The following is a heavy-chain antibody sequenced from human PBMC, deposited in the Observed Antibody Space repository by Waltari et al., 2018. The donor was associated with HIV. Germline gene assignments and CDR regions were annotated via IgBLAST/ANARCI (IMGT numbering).Heavy chain of an antibody. D-gene: IGHD3-22*01. CDR3: AREALYDSSGYYFDY. CDR2: IKQDESEK. Sequence: EVQLVESGGGLVQPGGSLRLSCAASEFTFNNYWMTWVRQAPGKGLDGVANIKQDESEKYYVDSVKGRFTISRDNAKNSLFLQMNSLRAEDMAVYYCAREALYDSSGYYFDYWGQGTLVTVSS. V-gene: IGHV3-7*01. CDR1: EFTFNNYW. J-gene: IGHJ4*02.